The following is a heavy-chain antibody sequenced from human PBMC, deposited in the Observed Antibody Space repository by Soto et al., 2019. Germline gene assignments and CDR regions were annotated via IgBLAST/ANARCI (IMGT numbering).Heavy chain of an antibody. V-gene: IGHV4-59*01. D-gene: IGHD6-13*01. CDR3: AREMSPSSWPYFDY. CDR1: GGSISSYY. J-gene: IGHJ4*02. CDR2: IYYSGST. Sequence: SETLSLTCTVSGGSISSYYWSWIRQPPGKGLEWIGYIYYSGSTNYNPSLKSRVTISVDTSKNQFSLKLSSVTAADTAVYYCAREMSPSSWPYFDYWGQGTLVTVSS.